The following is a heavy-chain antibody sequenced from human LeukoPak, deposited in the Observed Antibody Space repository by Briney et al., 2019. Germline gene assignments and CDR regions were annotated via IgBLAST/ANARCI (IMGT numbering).Heavy chain of an antibody. V-gene: IGHV1-2*02. CDR1: GYTFTGYY. CDR2: INPNSGGT. CDR3: ARSGGDSSGYYYYMDV. J-gene: IGHJ6*03. Sequence: ASVKVSCKASGYTFTGYYMHWVRQAPGQGLGWMGWINPNSGGTNYAQKFQGRVTMTRDTSISTAYMELSRLRSDDTAVYYCARSGGDSSGYYYYMDVWGKGTTVTVSS. D-gene: IGHD3-22*01.